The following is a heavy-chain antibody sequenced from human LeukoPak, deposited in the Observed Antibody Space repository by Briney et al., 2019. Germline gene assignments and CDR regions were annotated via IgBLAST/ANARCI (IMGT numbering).Heavy chain of an antibody. CDR1: GFTFSSYG. CDR3: ARESIAAAAYYFDY. V-gene: IGHV3-33*01. CDR2: IWYDGSNK. Sequence: GGSLRLSCAASGFTFSSYGMHWVRQAPGKGLEWVAVIWYDGSNKYYADSVKGRFTISRDNSKNTLYLQMNSLRAEDTAVYCCARESIAAAAYYFDYWGQGTLVTVSS. J-gene: IGHJ4*02. D-gene: IGHD6-13*01.